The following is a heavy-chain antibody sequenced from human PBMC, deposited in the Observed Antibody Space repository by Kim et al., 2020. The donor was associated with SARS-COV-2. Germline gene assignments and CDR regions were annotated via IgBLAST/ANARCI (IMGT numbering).Heavy chain of an antibody. CDR3: ARVRFKITVRGVRERNWFDP. CDR2: ISYDGSNK. CDR1: GFTFSSYA. D-gene: IGHD3-10*01. Sequence: GGSLRLSCAASGFTFSSYAMHWVRQAPGKGLEWVAVISYDGSNKYYADSVKGRFTISRDNSKNTLYLQMNSLRAEDTAVYYCARVRFKITVRGVRERNWFDPWGQGTLVTVSS. J-gene: IGHJ5*02. V-gene: IGHV3-30*04.